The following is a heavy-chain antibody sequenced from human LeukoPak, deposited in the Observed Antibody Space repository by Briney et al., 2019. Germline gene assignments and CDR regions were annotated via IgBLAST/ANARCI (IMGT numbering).Heavy chain of an antibody. CDR1: GGSISSYY. CDR3: ARVLFSKGHAFDI. J-gene: IGHJ3*02. D-gene: IGHD3-10*02. CDR2: IYYSGTT. Sequence: SETLSLMCTVSGGSISSYYWSWIRQPPGKGLECIGYIYYSGTTNSNPSLKTRVPISVDTSKNQFSLKLSSVTAAATAVYYCARVLFSKGHAFDIWGQGTMVTVSS. V-gene: IGHV4-59*01.